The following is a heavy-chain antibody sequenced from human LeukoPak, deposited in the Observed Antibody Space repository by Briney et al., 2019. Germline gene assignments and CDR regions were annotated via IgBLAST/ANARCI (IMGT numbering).Heavy chain of an antibody. CDR1: GGSISSSSYY. CDR2: IHYSGST. CDR3: ASRRGSFDAFDI. J-gene: IGHJ3*02. Sequence: SETLSLTCTVSGGSISSSSYYWGWIRQPPGKGLEWIGSIHYSGSTYYNPSLKSRVTISVDTSRTHFSLKLSSVTAADTAVYYCASRRGSFDAFDIWSQGTMVTVSS. D-gene: IGHD3-10*01. V-gene: IGHV4-39*01.